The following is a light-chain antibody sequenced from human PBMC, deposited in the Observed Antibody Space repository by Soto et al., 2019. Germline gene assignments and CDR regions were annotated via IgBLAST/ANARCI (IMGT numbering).Light chain of an antibody. J-gene: IGLJ3*02. CDR3: CSYAGSYTWV. CDR2: DVI. Sequence: QSVLTQPRSVSESPGQSVTISCTGTSSDVGDYNYVSWYQQHPGTAPKLMIYDVIKRPSGVPDRFSGSKSGNTASLTISGLQAEDEADYYCCSYAGSYTWVLGGGTKLTVL. V-gene: IGLV2-11*01. CDR1: SSDVGDYNY.